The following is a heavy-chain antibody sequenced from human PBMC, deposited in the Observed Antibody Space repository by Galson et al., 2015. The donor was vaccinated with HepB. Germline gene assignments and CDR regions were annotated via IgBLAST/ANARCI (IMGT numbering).Heavy chain of an antibody. V-gene: IGHV2-5*02. CDR2: IYWDDDK. J-gene: IGHJ5*02. Sequence: PALVKPTQTLTLTCTFSGFSLSTSGVGVGWIRQPPGKALEWLALIYWDDDKRYSPSLKSRLTITKDTSKNQVVLTMTNMDPVDTATYYCAHIHGSSWQRGWFDPWGQGTLVTVSS. CDR1: GFSLSTSGVG. CDR3: AHIHGSSWQRGWFDP. D-gene: IGHD6-13*01.